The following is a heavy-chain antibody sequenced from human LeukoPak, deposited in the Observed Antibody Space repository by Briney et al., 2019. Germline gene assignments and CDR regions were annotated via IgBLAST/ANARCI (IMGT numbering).Heavy chain of an antibody. CDR3: ATDRGSSWYHLDY. Sequence: GGSLSLSCAASGFTFRTCSMNWVRQAPGKGLEWVSSISSSGSYIYYADSLKGRFTVSRDNARNSLYLQMNSLGAEDTAVYYCATDRGSSWYHLDYWGQGTLVTVSS. CDR2: ISSSGSYI. D-gene: IGHD6-13*01. J-gene: IGHJ4*02. CDR1: GFTFRTCS. V-gene: IGHV3-21*01.